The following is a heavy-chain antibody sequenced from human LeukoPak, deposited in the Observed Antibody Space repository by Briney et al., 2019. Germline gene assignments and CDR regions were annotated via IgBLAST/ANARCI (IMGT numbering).Heavy chain of an antibody. Sequence: GGSLRLSCTASGFTFDDYGMHWVRQAPGKGLEFVSGISWNGVRVGYADSVKGRFTISRDNAKNSLYLQMNSLRAEDTALYYCAKGLWGTPVDYWGQGTLVTVSS. J-gene: IGHJ4*02. CDR1: GFTFDDYG. D-gene: IGHD3-16*01. CDR3: AKGLWGTPVDY. V-gene: IGHV3-9*01. CDR2: ISWNGVRV.